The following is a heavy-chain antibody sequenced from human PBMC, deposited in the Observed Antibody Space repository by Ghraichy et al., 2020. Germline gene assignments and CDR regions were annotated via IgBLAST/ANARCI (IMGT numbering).Heavy chain of an antibody. V-gene: IGHV4-59*01. Sequence: SETLSLTCTVSGGSISSYYWSWIRQPPGKGLEWIGYIYYSGSTNYNPSLKSRVTISVDTSKNQFSLKLSSVTAADTAVYYCARWGYFDWGYFDYWGQGTLVTVSS. CDR3: ARWGYFDWGYFDY. D-gene: IGHD3-9*01. CDR1: GGSISSYY. J-gene: IGHJ4*02. CDR2: IYYSGST.